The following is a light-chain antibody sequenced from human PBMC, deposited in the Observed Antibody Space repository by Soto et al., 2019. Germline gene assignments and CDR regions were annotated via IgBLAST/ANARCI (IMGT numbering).Light chain of an antibody. J-gene: IGKJ1*01. Sequence: EIVMTQSPVILSVSPGERATLSCRASQSVGTNLAWYQQKPGQAPRLLISGAATRATGIPARFSGRGSGTELTLTGSSVQAEEFAGYYCQQYKSLPRTVGQGPKVGIK. CDR2: GAA. V-gene: IGKV3-15*01. CDR3: QQYKSLPRT. CDR1: QSVGTN.